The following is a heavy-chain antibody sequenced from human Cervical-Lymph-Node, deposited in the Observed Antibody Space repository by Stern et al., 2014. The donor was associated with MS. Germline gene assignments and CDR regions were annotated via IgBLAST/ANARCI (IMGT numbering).Heavy chain of an antibody. V-gene: IGHV3-21*01. CDR1: GFRFSNYD. CDR3: ARDGYGTNADYYGFDV. Sequence: EVQLVESGGGLVKPGGSLRLSCEAAGFRFSNYDMNWVRQAPGKGLEWLSVISRLSSYIYYADSVKGRFTVSRDNAKNSLFLQIDSLRVEDTAVYYCARDGYGTNADYYGFDVWGQGTTVTVSS. J-gene: IGHJ6*02. D-gene: IGHD2-8*01. CDR2: ISRLSSYI.